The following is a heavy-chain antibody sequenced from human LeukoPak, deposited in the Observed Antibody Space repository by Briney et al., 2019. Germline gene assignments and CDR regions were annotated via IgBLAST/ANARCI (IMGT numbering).Heavy chain of an antibody. V-gene: IGHV3-11*06. Sequence: GGSLRLSCAASGFIFSDYYMSWIRQAPGKGLEWVSYISSSGSYTNYAGSVKGRFTISRDNAKNSLYLQMNSLRAEDTAVYYCASIYGSSGYSDYWGQGTLVTVSS. J-gene: IGHJ4*02. CDR1: GFIFSDYY. CDR2: ISSSGSYT. CDR3: ASIYGSSGYSDY. D-gene: IGHD3-22*01.